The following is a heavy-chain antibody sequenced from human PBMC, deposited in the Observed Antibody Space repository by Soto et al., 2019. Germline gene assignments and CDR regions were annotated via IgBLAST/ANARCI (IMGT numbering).Heavy chain of an antibody. CDR1: GGSVSSGSYY. Sequence: SETLSLTCTVSGGSVSSGSYYWSWIRQPPGKGLEWIGYIYYSGSTNYNPSLKSRVTISVDTSKNQFSLKLSSVTAADTAVYYCARVQFSSGWWGHRNNLGLRSDYWGQGTLVTVSS. D-gene: IGHD6-19*01. V-gene: IGHV4-61*01. CDR2: IYYSGST. CDR3: ARVQFSSGWWGHRNNLGLRSDY. J-gene: IGHJ4*02.